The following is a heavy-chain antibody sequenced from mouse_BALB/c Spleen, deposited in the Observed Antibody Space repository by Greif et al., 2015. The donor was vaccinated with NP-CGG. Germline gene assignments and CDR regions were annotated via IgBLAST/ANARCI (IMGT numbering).Heavy chain of an antibody. V-gene: IGHV1-7*01. Sequence: VQLQQSGAELAKPGASVKMSCKASGNTFTSYWMHWVKQRPGQGLEWIGHINPSTGYTEYNQKFKDKATLTADKSSSTAYMQLSSLTSEDSAVYYCARREGTGTFAYWGQGTLVTVSA. CDR2: INPSTGYT. CDR1: GNTFTSYW. D-gene: IGHD4-1*01. CDR3: ARREGTGTFAY. J-gene: IGHJ3*01.